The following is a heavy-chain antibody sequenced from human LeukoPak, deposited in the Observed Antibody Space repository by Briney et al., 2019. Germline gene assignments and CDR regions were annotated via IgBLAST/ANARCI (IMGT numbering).Heavy chain of an antibody. Sequence: GGTLRLSCVVSGFTFARFGLSWVRQAPGKGLEWVSGIIGGGGSTYYADSVKGRFTISGDNSRNTLFLQMNSLRAEDTAVYYCAHGAMYQLDYWGQGTLVTVSS. CDR3: AHGAMYQLDY. D-gene: IGHD2-2*01. CDR2: IIGGGGST. V-gene: IGHV3-23*01. J-gene: IGHJ4*02. CDR1: GFTFARFG.